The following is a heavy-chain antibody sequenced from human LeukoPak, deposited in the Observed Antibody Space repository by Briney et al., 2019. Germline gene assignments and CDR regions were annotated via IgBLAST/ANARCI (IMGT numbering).Heavy chain of an antibody. D-gene: IGHD6-19*01. V-gene: IGHV4-4*07. CDR2: IHTSGST. Sequence: KPSETLSLTSTVSGGSICSYYWTWIRQPAGKGLEWIGRIHTSGSTNHNPSIKSRVTMSVDTSNNQSSLKLSSVTAEDTAVYYCARETEVPGGRCWDFGGQGTLVTVSS. CDR1: GGSICSYY. CDR3: ARETEVPGGRCWDF. J-gene: IGHJ4*02.